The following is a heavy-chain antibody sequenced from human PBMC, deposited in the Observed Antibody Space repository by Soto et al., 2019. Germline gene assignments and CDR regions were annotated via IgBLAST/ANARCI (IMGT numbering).Heavy chain of an antibody. CDR1: GGSISSYY. CDR2: IYYSGST. Sequence: SETLSLTCTVSGGSISSYYWSWIRYPPGKGLEWIGYIYYSGSTNYNPSLKSRVTISVDTTQNQFSLKLSSVTAADTAVYYCERVNYYDSRGYGYRAPRYCGMDVWGKVSKV. CDR3: ERVNYYDSRGYGYRAPRYCGMDV. V-gene: IGHV4-59*01. J-gene: IGHJ6*04. D-gene: IGHD3-22*01.